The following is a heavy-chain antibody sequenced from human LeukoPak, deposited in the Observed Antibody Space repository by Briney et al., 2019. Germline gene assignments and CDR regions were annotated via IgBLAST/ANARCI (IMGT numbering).Heavy chain of an antibody. CDR1: GGTFSSYA. V-gene: IGHV1-69*05. J-gene: IGHJ4*02. CDR3: AREYSGYDPYSSSWYYFDY. D-gene: IGHD6-13*01. CDR2: IIPIFGTA. Sequence: GASVKVSCKASGGTFSSYAISWVRQAPGQGLEWMGGIIPIFGTANYAQKFQGRVTITRDTSASTAYMELSSLRSEDTAVYYCAREYSGYDPYSSSWYYFDYWGQGTLVTVSS.